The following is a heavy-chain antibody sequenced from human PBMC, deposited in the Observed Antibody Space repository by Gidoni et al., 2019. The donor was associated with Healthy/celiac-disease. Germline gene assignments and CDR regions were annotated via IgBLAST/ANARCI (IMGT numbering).Heavy chain of an antibody. D-gene: IGHD5-12*01. V-gene: IGHV3-49*03. Sequence: EVQLVESGGGLVQPGRSVRLSCTASGLTFGDYAMSWFRQALGKGLEWVGFIRSKAYGGTTEYAASVKGRFTISRDDSKSIAYLQMNSLKTEDTAVYYCTRGDNVDIAIWGQGTLVTVSS. CDR3: TRGDNVDIAI. CDR1: GLTFGDYA. J-gene: IGHJ4*02. CDR2: IRSKAYGGTT.